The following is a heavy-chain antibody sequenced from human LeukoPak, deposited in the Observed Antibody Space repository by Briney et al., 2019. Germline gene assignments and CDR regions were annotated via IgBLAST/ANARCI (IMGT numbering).Heavy chain of an antibody. V-gene: IGHV3-30*02. CDR3: AKDGEMATISNYYYYMDV. CDR1: GFTFSSYG. J-gene: IGHJ6*03. D-gene: IGHD5-24*01. Sequence: PGGSLRLSCVASGFTFSSYGMHWVRQAPGRGLEWVAFIRYDGSNKYYADAVKGRFTISRDNSKNTLYLQMNSLRAEDTAVYYCAKDGEMATISNYYYYMDVWGKGTTVTVSS. CDR2: IRYDGSNK.